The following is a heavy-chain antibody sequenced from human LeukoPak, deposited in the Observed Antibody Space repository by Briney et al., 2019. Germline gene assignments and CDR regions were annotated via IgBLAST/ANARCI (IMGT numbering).Heavy chain of an antibody. D-gene: IGHD3-16*01. Sequence: PGGSLRLSCAASGFTFSSYAMHWVRQAPGKGLEWVAVISYDGSNKYYADSVKGRFTISRDNSKNTLYLQMNSLRAEDTAVYYCASSWGALNSLFYWGQGTLVTVSS. CDR1: GFTFSSYA. CDR2: ISYDGSNK. V-gene: IGHV3-30-3*01. J-gene: IGHJ4*02. CDR3: ASSWGALNSLFY.